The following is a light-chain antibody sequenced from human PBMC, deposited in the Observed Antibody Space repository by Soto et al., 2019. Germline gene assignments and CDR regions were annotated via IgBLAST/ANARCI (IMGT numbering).Light chain of an antibody. CDR3: QQYNNWPSHIT. Sequence: EIVMTQSPATLSVSPGERATLSCRASQSVSSDLAWYQQKPGQAPRLLIYGASTRATGIPARFSGSGSGTELTLTISSLQSGDFAVYYCQQYNNWPSHITFGPGTKVEIK. CDR1: QSVSSD. V-gene: IGKV3-15*01. J-gene: IGKJ3*01. CDR2: GAS.